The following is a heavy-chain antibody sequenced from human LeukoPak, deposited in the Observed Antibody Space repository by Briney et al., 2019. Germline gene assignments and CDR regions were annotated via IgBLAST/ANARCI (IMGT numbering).Heavy chain of an antibody. V-gene: IGHV3-48*02. CDR3: AKVIRGGYGMDV. J-gene: IGHJ6*02. CDR2: ISDSSSLT. Sequence: GGSLRLSCAASGXTFSSFGVNWVRQAPGKGLEWVSYISDSSSLTDYADSVKGRFTISRDNAQNSLSLQLNSLRDEDTAVYFCAKVIRGGYGMDVWGQGTTVTVSS. D-gene: IGHD3-10*01. CDR1: GXTFSSFG.